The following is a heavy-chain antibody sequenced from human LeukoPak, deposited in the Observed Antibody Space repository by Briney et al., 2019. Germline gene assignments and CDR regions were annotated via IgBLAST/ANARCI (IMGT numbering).Heavy chain of an antibody. J-gene: IGHJ4*02. CDR2: VDPEDGDI. D-gene: IGHD3-22*01. CDR3: ATVDDGTGYREGDFDF. Sequence: ATVKLSCKASGYTFTDRYMHWVQQAPGKGLEWVGRVDPEDGDITYAEKFKSRVIISADTSTDTSYMELDSLRSEDTAIYYCATVDDGTGYREGDFDFWGQGTLVTVSS. CDR1: GYTFTDRY. V-gene: IGHV1-69-2*01.